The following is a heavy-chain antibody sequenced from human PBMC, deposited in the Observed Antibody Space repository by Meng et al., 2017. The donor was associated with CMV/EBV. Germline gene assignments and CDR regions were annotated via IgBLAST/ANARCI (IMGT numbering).Heavy chain of an antibody. Sequence: SVKVFCKASGGTFSSYAISWVRQAPGQGLEWMGGIIPIFGTANYAQKFQGRVTITTDESTSTAYMELSSLRSEDTAVYYCARGDTAMVDYYYYGMDVWGQGTTVTVSS. J-gene: IGHJ6*02. CDR1: GGTFSSYA. CDR2: IIPIFGTA. CDR3: ARGDTAMVDYYYYGMDV. D-gene: IGHD5-18*01. V-gene: IGHV1-69*05.